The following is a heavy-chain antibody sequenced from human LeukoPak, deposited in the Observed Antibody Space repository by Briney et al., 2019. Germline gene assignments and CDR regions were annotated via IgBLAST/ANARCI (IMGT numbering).Heavy chain of an antibody. Sequence: PGGSLRLSCAASGFIFSSYSMNWVRQAPGKGLQWVANINQDGSQQHYVDSVKGRFTISRDNAKNSLYLQINSLRADDTAVYYCARDNSRNDLEYWGQRTLVTVSS. V-gene: IGHV3-7*04. CDR3: ARDNSRNDLEY. J-gene: IGHJ4*02. D-gene: IGHD1-1*01. CDR1: GFIFSSYS. CDR2: INQDGSQQ.